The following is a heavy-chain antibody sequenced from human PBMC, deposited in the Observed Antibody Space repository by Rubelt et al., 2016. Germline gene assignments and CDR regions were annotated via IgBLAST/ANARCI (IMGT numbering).Heavy chain of an antibody. CDR3: AGLRGTSIFDPPRY. V-gene: IGHV1-2*06. D-gene: IGHD2-2*01. Sequence: VQLVQSGAAVKKPGASVKVSCKASGYTFNAYYMHWVRQAPGQGFEWMGRINPNSGGTEYAQKYQGRVTMTRDTSISTAYMELGSLRSDDTAVYYCAGLRGTSIFDPPRYWGQGTLVTVSS. J-gene: IGHJ4*02. CDR2: INPNSGGT. CDR1: GYTFNAYY.